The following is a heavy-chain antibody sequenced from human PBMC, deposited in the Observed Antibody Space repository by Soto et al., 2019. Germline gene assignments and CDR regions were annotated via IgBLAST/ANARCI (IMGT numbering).Heavy chain of an antibody. Sequence: QVHLVQSGAEVKKPGASVKVSCKGSGYIFTTYGITWVRQAPGQGLEWMGWISAHNGNTIYAQKRQGRVTVTRDTSTSTAYMELRNLRSDDTAVYYCARGRYGDYWGQGALVTVSS. V-gene: IGHV1-18*01. D-gene: IGHD1-1*01. J-gene: IGHJ4*02. CDR2: ISAHNGNT. CDR3: ARGRYGDY. CDR1: GYIFTTYG.